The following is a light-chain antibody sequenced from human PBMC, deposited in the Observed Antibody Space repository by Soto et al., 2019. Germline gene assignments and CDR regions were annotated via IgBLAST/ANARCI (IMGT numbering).Light chain of an antibody. CDR3: QQYAKPPLT. J-gene: IGKJ4*02. CDR1: QDSRNY. Sequence: ILMTRSPSPLSASVGARVTTTRQASQDSRNYLNWDQPTPGKAPKLLSYDASNLETGVPSRFSGSGSGTDFTFTISSRQHEGMPTQYCQQYAKPPLTFSGGTKVDIK. V-gene: IGKV1-33*01. CDR2: DAS.